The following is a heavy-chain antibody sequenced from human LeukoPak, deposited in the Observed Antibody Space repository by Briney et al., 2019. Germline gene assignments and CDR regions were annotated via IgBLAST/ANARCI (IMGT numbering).Heavy chain of an antibody. CDR3: MRGATDTTRWFDP. CDR1: GFTFNAYS. D-gene: IGHD1-7*01. V-gene: IGHV3-21*01. J-gene: IGHJ5*02. Sequence: GGWLRLSCAASGFTFNAYSMGSVRQAPGKGLEWVSIISRASESIFYADSVKGRFTISRDNAKNSLYLQMNGLRAEDTAAYYCMRGATDTTRWFDPWGQGTLVTVSS. CDR2: ISRASESI.